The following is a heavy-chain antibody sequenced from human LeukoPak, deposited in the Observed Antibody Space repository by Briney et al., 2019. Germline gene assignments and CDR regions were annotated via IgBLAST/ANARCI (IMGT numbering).Heavy chain of an antibody. CDR3: ARGGYYYDSSGYYLGY. CDR2: IYYSGST. V-gene: IGHV4-59*11. Sequence: SETLSLTCIVSGGSINNHYWSWIRQPPGKGLEWIGYIYYSGSTYYNPSLKSRVTMSVDTSKNQFSLKLSSVTAADTAVYYCARGGYYYDSSGYYLGYWGQGTLVTVSS. J-gene: IGHJ4*02. D-gene: IGHD3-22*01. CDR1: GGSINNHY.